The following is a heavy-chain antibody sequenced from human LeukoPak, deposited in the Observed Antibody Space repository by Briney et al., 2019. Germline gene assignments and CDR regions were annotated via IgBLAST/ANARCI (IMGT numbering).Heavy chain of an antibody. D-gene: IGHD3-22*01. CDR3: ARVWGVTDFYDSRGAFDI. J-gene: IGHJ3*02. CDR1: GGSISTYY. CDR2: IYYSGST. V-gene: IGHV4-59*01. Sequence: SETLSLTCTVSGGSISTYYWSWIRQPPGKGLEWIGYIYYSGSTNYNPSLKSRVSISVDTSKNQFSLKLNSVTAADTAVYYCARVWGVTDFYDSRGAFDIWGQGTMVTVSS.